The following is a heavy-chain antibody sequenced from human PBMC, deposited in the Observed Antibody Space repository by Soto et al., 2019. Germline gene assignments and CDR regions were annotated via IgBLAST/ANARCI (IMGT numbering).Heavy chain of an antibody. CDR1: GFAFSNFA. Sequence: GGSLRLSCAASGFAFSNFAMSWVRQAPGKGLEWVSAISGSGDSTYYTDSVKGRFTISRDISKNTLYLQMHSLRAEDTALYYCAKSFSSNWYDYFNYWGQGTLVTVSS. V-gene: IGHV3-23*01. CDR2: ISGSGDST. D-gene: IGHD6-13*01. CDR3: AKSFSSNWYDYFNY. J-gene: IGHJ4*02.